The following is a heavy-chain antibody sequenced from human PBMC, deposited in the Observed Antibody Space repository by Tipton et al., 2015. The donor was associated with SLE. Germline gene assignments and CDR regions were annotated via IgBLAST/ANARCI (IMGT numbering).Heavy chain of an antibody. D-gene: IGHD3-3*01. CDR3: ARSHDFWSGYYRY. CDR1: GGSISSHY. Sequence: TLSLTCTVSGGSISSHYWSWIRQPPGKGLEWIGCIYYSGSTNYNPSLKSRVTISVDTSKNQFSLKLSSVTAADTAVYYCARSHDFWSGYYRYWGQGTLVTVSS. V-gene: IGHV4-59*11. CDR2: IYYSGST. J-gene: IGHJ4*02.